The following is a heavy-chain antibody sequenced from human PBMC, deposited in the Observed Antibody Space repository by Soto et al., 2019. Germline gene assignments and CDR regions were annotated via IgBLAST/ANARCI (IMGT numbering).Heavy chain of an antibody. D-gene: IGHD4-17*01. CDR3: AKDADNDDYGVFDV. J-gene: IGHJ3*01. Sequence: GGSLRLSCAASGFIFTNYALSWVRQAPGKGLEWVAGVSGSGGSSYYADSVKARFTVSRDNSGSTLYLQMSSLRAEDSAIYYCAKDADNDDYGVFDVWGQGTLVTVSS. CDR1: GFIFTNYA. CDR2: VSGSGGSS. V-gene: IGHV3-23*01.